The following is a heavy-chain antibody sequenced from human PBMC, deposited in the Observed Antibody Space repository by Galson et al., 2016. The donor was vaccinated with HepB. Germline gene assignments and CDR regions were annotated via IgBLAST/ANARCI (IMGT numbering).Heavy chain of an antibody. J-gene: IGHJ3*02. CDR1: GSIFSDYH. CDR3: ARDSSSGYVIDAFDI. CDR2: ISSSSNTI. Sequence: SLRLSCAASGSIFSDYHINWIRQAPGKGLEWISYISSSSNTIHYADSVKGRFTVSRDYAKNSLYLQMNSLRAEDTAVYYCARDSSSGYVIDAFDIWGQGTMVTVSS. D-gene: IGHD5-12*01. V-gene: IGHV3-11*04.